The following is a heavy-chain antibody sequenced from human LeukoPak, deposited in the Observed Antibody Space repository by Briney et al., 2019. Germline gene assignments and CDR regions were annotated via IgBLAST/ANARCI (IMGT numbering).Heavy chain of an antibody. J-gene: IGHJ4*02. CDR2: INPSGGST. D-gene: IGHD3-22*01. Sequence: GASVKLSCKASGYTFTTYYMHWVRQPPGQGLEWVGKINPSGGSTSYAQKFQGRVTMTRDTSTSTVYMELSSLRSEDTAVYYCAREKRSGYYYGFDYWGQGTLVTVSS. CDR3: AREKRSGYYYGFDY. CDR1: GYTFTTYY. V-gene: IGHV1-46*01.